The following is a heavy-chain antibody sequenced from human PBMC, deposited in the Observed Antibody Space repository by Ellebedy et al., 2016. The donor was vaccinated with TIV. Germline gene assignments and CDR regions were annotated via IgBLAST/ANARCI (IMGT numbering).Heavy chain of an antibody. V-gene: IGHV6-1*01. CDR2: TYYRSKWYN. Sequence: SETLSLXXAISGDSVSSNSAAWNWIRQSPSRGLEWLGRTYYRSKWYNDYAVSVKSRITINPDTSKNQFSLQLNSVTPEDTAVYYCAREYCSGGSCYPFDYWGQGTLVTVSS. J-gene: IGHJ4*02. D-gene: IGHD2-15*01. CDR1: GDSVSSNSAA. CDR3: AREYCSGGSCYPFDY.